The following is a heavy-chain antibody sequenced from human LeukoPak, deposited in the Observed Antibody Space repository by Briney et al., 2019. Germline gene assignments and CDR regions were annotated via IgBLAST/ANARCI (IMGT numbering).Heavy chain of an antibody. CDR1: GFTFSRYG. Sequence: PGGSLRLSCAASGFTFSRYGMHWVRQAPGKGLEWVAFIRYDGSNKYYADSVKGRFTISRDNSKNTLYLQMNSLRAEDTAVYYCAKDRLWYNWNYEEDYWGQGTLVTVSS. CDR3: AKDRLWYNWNYEEDY. J-gene: IGHJ4*02. V-gene: IGHV3-30*02. D-gene: IGHD1-7*01. CDR2: IRYDGSNK.